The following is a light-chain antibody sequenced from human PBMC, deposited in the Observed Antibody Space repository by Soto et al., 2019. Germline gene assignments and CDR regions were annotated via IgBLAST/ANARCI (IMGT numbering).Light chain of an antibody. V-gene: IGKV3-15*01. CDR3: QHRMNWPLT. J-gene: IGKJ5*01. CDR1: QSVSSK. Sequence: ELAQTQSPAIMSVSPGERATLSCRASQSVSSKLAWYQQKPGQAPRLLIYGASTRATGIPARFSGSGSETDFTLTISSLEPEDFAVYYCQHRMNWPLTFGQGTRPAI. CDR2: GAS.